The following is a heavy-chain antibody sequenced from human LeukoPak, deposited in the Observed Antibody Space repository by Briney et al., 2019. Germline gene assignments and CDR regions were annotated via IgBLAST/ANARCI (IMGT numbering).Heavy chain of an antibody. CDR2: ISAYNGNT. V-gene: IGHV1-18*01. CDR3: ARGYAGEAMVPNYGMDV. Sequence: ASVKVSFKASGYTFTSYGISWVRQAPGQGLEWMGWISAYNGNTNYAQKLQGRVTMTTDTSTSTAYMELSSLRSEDTAVYYCARGYAGEAMVPNYGMDVWGQGTTVTVS. CDR1: GYTFTSYG. J-gene: IGHJ6*02. D-gene: IGHD5-18*01.